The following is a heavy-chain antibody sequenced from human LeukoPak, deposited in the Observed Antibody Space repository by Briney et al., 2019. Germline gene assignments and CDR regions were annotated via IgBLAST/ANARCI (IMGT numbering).Heavy chain of an antibody. CDR3: AKPMITFGGVIDH. D-gene: IGHD3-16*01. V-gene: IGHV3-30*18. Sequence: PGGSLRLSCAASGFTFSSYGMHWVRQAPGKGLEWVAVISYGGSNKYYADSVKGRFTISRDNSKNTLYLQMNSLRAEDTAVYYCAKPMITFGGVIDHWGQGTLVTVSS. J-gene: IGHJ5*02. CDR1: GFTFSSYG. CDR2: ISYGGSNK.